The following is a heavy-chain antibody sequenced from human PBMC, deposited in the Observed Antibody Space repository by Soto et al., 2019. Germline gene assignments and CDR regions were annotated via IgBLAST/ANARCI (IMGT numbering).Heavy chain of an antibody. D-gene: IGHD6-13*01. CDR3: AREAAAERNYYGLDV. CDR1: GYIFSRYG. CDR2: ISGYNGNT. Sequence: QVPLVQSGPEVRKPGASVKVSCKASGYIFSRYGISWVRQAPGQWLEWMAWISGYNGNTKFGERVQGRVNVTTDTSTSTAYMELRSLRSDDTAVYYCAREAAAERNYYGLDVWGQGTTVIVSS. J-gene: IGHJ6*02. V-gene: IGHV1-18*04.